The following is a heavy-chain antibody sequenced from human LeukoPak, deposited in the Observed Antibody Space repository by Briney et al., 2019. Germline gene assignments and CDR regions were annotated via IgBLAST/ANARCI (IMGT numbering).Heavy chain of an antibody. CDR3: AKDTAAAAGNYFDY. J-gene: IGHJ4*02. CDR2: ITSSSSYI. D-gene: IGHD6-25*01. V-gene: IGHV3-21*04. Sequence: GGSLRLSCAASGFTFTSYNMNWVRQAPGKGLEWVSSITSSSSYIYYADSVKGRFTISRDNAKNSLYLQMNSLRAEDMALYYCAKDTAAAAGNYFDYWGQGTLVTVSS. CDR1: GFTFTSYN.